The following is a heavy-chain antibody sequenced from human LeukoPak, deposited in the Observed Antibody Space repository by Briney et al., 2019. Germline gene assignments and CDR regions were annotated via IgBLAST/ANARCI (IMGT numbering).Heavy chain of an antibody. J-gene: IGHJ1*01. CDR2: FDPEDGET. V-gene: IGHV1-24*01. CDR1: GYTLTELS. D-gene: IGHD4-11*01. CDR3: ATASTVNLAEYFQH. Sequence: ASVKVSCKVSGYTLTELSMHWVRQAPGKGLEWMGGFDPEDGETIYAQKFQGSVTMTEDASTDTAYMELSSLRSEDTAVYYCATASTVNLAEYFQHWGQGTLVTVSS.